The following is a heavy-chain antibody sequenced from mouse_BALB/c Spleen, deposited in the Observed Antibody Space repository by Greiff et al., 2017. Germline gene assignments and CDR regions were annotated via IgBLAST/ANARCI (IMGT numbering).Heavy chain of an antibody. CDR1: GFAFSSYD. J-gene: IGHJ2*01. Sequence: VQLKQSGGGLVKPGGSLKLSCAASGFAFSSYDMSWVRQTPEKRLEWVAYISSGGGSTYYPDTVKGRFTISRDNAKNTLYLQMSSLKSEDTAMYYCARHSGLRREYYFDYWGQGTTLTVSS. V-gene: IGHV5-12-1*01. D-gene: IGHD2-2*01. CDR2: ISSGGGST. CDR3: ARHSGLRREYYFDY.